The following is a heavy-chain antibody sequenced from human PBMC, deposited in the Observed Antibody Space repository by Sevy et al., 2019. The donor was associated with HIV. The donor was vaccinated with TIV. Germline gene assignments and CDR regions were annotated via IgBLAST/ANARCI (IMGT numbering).Heavy chain of an antibody. CDR2: INHSGST. J-gene: IGHJ6*02. V-gene: IGHV4-34*01. CDR3: AREGGDYDILTGYSPRYGMDV. CDR1: GGSFSGYF. D-gene: IGHD3-9*01. Sequence: SETLSLTCVVSGGSFSGYFWSWIRQPPGKGLEWIGEINHSGSTNYNPSLKGRVTISVDTSKNQCSLKLSSVTAADTAVDYCAREGGDYDILTGYSPRYGMDVWGQGTTVTVSS.